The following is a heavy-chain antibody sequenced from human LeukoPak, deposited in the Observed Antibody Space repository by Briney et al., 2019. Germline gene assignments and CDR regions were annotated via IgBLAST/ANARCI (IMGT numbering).Heavy chain of an antibody. CDR1: GGSISSSSYY. V-gene: IGHV4-39*01. D-gene: IGHD6-19*01. CDR2: IYYSGST. Sequence: PSETLSLTCTVSGGSISSSSYYWGWIRQPPGKGLEWIGSIYYSGSTYYNPSLKSRVTISVDTPKNQFSLKLSSVTAADTAVYYRARGRSWGSGWYYFDYWGQGTLVTVSS. CDR3: ARGRSWGSGWYYFDY. J-gene: IGHJ4*02.